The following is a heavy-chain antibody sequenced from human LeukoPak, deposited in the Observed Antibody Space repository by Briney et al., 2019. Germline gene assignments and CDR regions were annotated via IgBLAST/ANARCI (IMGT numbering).Heavy chain of an antibody. Sequence: LGTLSLTCTVSGGSISSYYSSWIRQPAGKGLERIGRIYTSGSTNYNPSLTSRVTMSVDTSKTQFSLKLSSVTAADTAVYYCAGAFDWLFYWGQRTLVTVSS. CDR2: IYTSGST. CDR3: AGAFDWLFY. D-gene: IGHD3-9*01. CDR1: GGSISSYY. V-gene: IGHV4-4*07. J-gene: IGHJ4*02.